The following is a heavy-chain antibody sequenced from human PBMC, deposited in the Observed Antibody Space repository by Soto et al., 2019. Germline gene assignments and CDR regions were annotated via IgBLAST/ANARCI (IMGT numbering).Heavy chain of an antibody. D-gene: IGHD4-17*01. CDR2: ISYDGSNK. V-gene: IGHV3-30*18. CDR3: AKEHDGDYKEHMYFHH. CDR1: GFTFSSYG. J-gene: IGHJ1*01. Sequence: QVQLVESGGGVVQPGRSLRLSCAASGFTFSSYGMHWVRQAPGKGLEWVAVISYDGSNKHYADSVKRRFTISRDNSKKALYLQMYSLRAEDTAVYYCAKEHDGDYKEHMYFHHWGQGTLVTVSS.